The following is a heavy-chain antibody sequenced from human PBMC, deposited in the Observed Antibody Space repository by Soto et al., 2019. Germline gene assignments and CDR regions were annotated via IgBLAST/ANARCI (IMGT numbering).Heavy chain of an antibody. J-gene: IGHJ4*02. V-gene: IGHV4-34*01. CDR3: ARDGSSYYYFDY. D-gene: IGHD2-15*01. Sequence: PSETLSLTCAVYGGSFSGYYWSWIRQPPGKGLEWIGEINHSGSTNYNPSLKSRVTISVDTSKNQFSLKLSSVTAADTAVYYCARDGSSYYYFDYWGQGTLVTVSS. CDR2: INHSGST. CDR1: GGSFSGYY.